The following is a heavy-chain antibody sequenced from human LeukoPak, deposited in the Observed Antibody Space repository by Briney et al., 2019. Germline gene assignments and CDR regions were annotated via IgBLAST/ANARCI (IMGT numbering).Heavy chain of an antibody. D-gene: IGHD5-18*01. Sequence: PGGSLRLSCAASGFIFRSFGMHFVRQAPGRGLEWVAFIRFDGSNQYYIDPVKGRFTISRDNSTNTLFLQMNNLRGDDTAVYFCAKGYGESHFDSWGQGTLVTVSS. J-gene: IGHJ4*02. CDR1: GFIFRSFG. V-gene: IGHV3-30*02. CDR2: IRFDGSNQ. CDR3: AKGYGESHFDS.